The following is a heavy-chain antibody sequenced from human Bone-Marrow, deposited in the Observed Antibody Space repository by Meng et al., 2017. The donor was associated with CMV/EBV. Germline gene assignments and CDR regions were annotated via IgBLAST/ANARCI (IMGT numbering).Heavy chain of an antibody. D-gene: IGHD5-24*01. CDR3: ARDRDRGGVWYYGMDV. Sequence: ASVKVSCKASGYTFTGYGISWVRQAPGQGLEWMGWISAYNGNTNYAQKLQGRVTMTTDTSTSTAYMELRSLRSDDTAVYYCARDRDRGGVWYYGMDVWGQGTTVTVSS. CDR1: GYTFTGYG. CDR2: ISAYNGNT. V-gene: IGHV1-18*01. J-gene: IGHJ6*02.